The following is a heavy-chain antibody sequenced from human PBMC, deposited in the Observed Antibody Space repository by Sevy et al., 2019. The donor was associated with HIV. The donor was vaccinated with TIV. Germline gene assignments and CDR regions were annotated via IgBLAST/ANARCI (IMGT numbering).Heavy chain of an antibody. CDR1: GFSLSDHW. CDR3: ARGAGWAIDY. V-gene: IGHV3-7*01. D-gene: IGHD6-19*01. Sequence: GGSLRLSCSASGFSLSDHWMNWVRQAPGMGLEWVAIIKEDGSETFYVDPVNGRFSISRDNAKNSVYLQMNSLRVEDTAVYYCARGAGWAIDYWGQGTLVTVSS. CDR2: IKEDGSET. J-gene: IGHJ4*02.